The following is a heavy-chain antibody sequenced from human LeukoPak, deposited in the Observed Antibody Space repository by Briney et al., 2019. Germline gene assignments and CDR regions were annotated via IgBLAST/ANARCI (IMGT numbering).Heavy chain of an antibody. Sequence: GSSVKVSCKASGGTFSSYAISWVRQAPGQGLEWMGGIIPIFGTANYAQKFQGRVTITADESTSTAYMELSSLRSEDTAVYYCARTTQHIVVVIATPRAFDIWGQGTMVTVSS. V-gene: IGHV1-69*01. CDR1: GGTFSSYA. CDR3: ARTTQHIVVVIATPRAFDI. CDR2: IIPIFGTA. D-gene: IGHD2-21*01. J-gene: IGHJ3*02.